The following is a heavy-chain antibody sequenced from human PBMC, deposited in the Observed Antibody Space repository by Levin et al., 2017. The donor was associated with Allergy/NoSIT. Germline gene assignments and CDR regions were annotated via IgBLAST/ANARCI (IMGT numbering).Heavy chain of an antibody. J-gene: IGHJ4*02. CDR3: AKGGSGSYYRYFDY. CDR2: ISYDGSNK. Sequence: GESLKISCAASGFTFSSYGMHWVRKAPGKGLEWVAVISYDGSNKYYADSVKGRFTISRDNSKNTLYLQMNSLRAEDTAVYYCAKGGSGSYYRYFDYWGQGTLVTVSS. V-gene: IGHV3-30*18. CDR1: GFTFSSYG. D-gene: IGHD3-10*01.